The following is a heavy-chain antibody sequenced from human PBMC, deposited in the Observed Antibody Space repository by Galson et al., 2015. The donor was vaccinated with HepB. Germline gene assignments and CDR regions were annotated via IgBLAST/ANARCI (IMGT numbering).Heavy chain of an antibody. Sequence: SVKVSCKASGYTFTSYAMHWVRQAPGQRLEWMGWINAGNGNTKYSQKFQGRVTITRDTSASTAYMELSSLRSEDTAVYYCARDGMVPAAILNNWFDPRGQGTLVTVSS. V-gene: IGHV1-3*01. CDR1: GYTFTSYA. D-gene: IGHD2-2*02. CDR2: INAGNGNT. J-gene: IGHJ5*02. CDR3: ARDGMVPAAILNNWFDP.